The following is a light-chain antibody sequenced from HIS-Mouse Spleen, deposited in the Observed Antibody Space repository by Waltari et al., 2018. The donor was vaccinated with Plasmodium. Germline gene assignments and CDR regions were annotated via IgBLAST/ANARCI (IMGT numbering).Light chain of an antibody. CDR1: SSDVGSYNL. CDR3: CSYAGSSTWV. CDR2: EGS. V-gene: IGLV2-23*01. J-gene: IGLJ3*02. Sequence: QSSLTQPASVSGSPGQSFTFPCTGTSSDVGSYNLVSCYQQHPGKAPKLMIYEGSKRPSGVSNRFSGSKSGNTASLTISGLQVEDEADYYCCSYAGSSTWVFGGGTKLTVL.